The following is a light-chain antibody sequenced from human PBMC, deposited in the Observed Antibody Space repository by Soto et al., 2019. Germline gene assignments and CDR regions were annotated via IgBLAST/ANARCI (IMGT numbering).Light chain of an antibody. V-gene: IGKV3-15*01. Sequence: EIMMTQSPATLSVSKGERATLSCRASQSVSSNLAWYQQKPGQSPRLLIYGTSTRATGIPARFSGSGSGTEFTLTISSLEPEDFAVYYCQQRSNWPLTFGHGTLLEIK. CDR1: QSVSSN. J-gene: IGKJ5*01. CDR3: QQRSNWPLT. CDR2: GTS.